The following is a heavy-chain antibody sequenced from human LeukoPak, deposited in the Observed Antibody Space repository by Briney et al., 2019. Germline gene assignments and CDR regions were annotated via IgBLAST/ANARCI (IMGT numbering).Heavy chain of an antibody. D-gene: IGHD4-17*01. V-gene: IGHV3-66*02. CDR2: IYSGGST. CDR1: GFTFSNHW. CDR3: ARDGYGDYGVLDY. Sequence: GGSLRLSCEASGFTFSNHWMSWVRQAPGKGLEWVSVIYSGGSTYYADSVKGRFTISRDNSKNTLYLQMNSLRAEDTAVYYCARDGYGDYGVLDYWGQGTLVTVSS. J-gene: IGHJ4*02.